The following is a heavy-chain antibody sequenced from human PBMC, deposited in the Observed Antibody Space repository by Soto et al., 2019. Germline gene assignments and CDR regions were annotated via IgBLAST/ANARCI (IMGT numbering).Heavy chain of an antibody. D-gene: IGHD6-13*01. CDR2: INHDGSRT. J-gene: IGHJ4*02. Sequence: PGGSLRLSCAASKFSFNNYWMHWVRQGPGKGPVWVSRINHDGSRTEYADSVKGRFTISRDNTKNTLYLQMNSLRVADTAMYYCVREPWGFSGTWYDYWGQGTLVTVSS. V-gene: IGHV3-74*03. CDR3: VREPWGFSGTWYDY. CDR1: KFSFNNYW.